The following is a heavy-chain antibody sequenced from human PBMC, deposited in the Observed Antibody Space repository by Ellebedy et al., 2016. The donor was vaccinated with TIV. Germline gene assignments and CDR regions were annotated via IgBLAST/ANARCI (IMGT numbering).Heavy chain of an antibody. CDR3: ARAGVVPAAMRYYYYGMDV. J-gene: IGHJ6*02. D-gene: IGHD2-2*01. Sequence: SVKVSXXASGGTFSSYAISWVRQAPGQGLEWMGGIIPIFGTANYAQKFQGRVTITADESTSTAYMELSSLRSEDTAVYYCARAGVVPAAMRYYYYGMDVWGQGTTVTVSS. CDR1: GGTFSSYA. CDR2: IIPIFGTA. V-gene: IGHV1-69*13.